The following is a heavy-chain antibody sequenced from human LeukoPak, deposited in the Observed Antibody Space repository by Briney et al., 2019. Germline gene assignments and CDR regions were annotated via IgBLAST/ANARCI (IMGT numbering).Heavy chain of an antibody. Sequence: GGSLRLSCAASGFTFSSYAMSWVRQAPGKGLEWVSAISGSGGSTYYADSVKGRFTISRDNSKNTLYLQMNSLRAEDTAVYYCATRLWDYYGSGSYPYWGQGTLVTVSS. D-gene: IGHD3-10*01. CDR2: ISGSGGST. J-gene: IGHJ4*02. V-gene: IGHV3-23*01. CDR3: ATRLWDYYGSGSYPY. CDR1: GFTFSSYA.